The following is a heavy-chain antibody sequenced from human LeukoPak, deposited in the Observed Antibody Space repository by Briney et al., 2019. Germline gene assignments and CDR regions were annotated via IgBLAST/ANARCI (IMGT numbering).Heavy chain of an antibody. CDR2: INPSGGST. D-gene: IGHD3-3*01. V-gene: IGHV1-46*01. CDR1: GYTFTSYY. CDR3: ARAPDPTIFGEKNGVNWFDP. Sequence: ASVNVSCKASGYTFTSYYMHWVRQAPGQGLEWMGIINPSGGSTSYAQKFQGRVTMTRDTSTSTVYMELSSLRSEDTAVYYCARAPDPTIFGEKNGVNWFDPWGQGTLVTVSS. J-gene: IGHJ5*02.